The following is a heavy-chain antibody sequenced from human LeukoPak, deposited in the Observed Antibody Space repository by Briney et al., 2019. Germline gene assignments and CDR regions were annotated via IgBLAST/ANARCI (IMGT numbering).Heavy chain of an antibody. CDR1: GFTFSSYA. CDR2: INGGGDAT. Sequence: GGSLRLSCTASGFTFSSYAMNWVRQAPGKGLEWVSAINGGGDATEYADSVKGRFTISRDNSKNTLHLQMNSLRPDDTAVYYCARCTASCYANAFDVWGQGTLLTVSS. D-gene: IGHD2-2*01. V-gene: IGHV3-23*01. CDR3: ARCTASCYANAFDV. J-gene: IGHJ3*01.